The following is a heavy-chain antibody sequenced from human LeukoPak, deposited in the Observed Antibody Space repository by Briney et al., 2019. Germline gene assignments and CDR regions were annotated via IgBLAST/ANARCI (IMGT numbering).Heavy chain of an antibody. CDR1: GXTFSSYS. Sequence: GGSLRLSCSASGXTFSSYSMNWVRQAPGKGLEWVSSISSSSSYIYYADSVKGRFTISRDNAKNSLYLQMNSLRAEDTAVYYCATDIVVVPAARPFDYWGQGTLVTVSS. J-gene: IGHJ4*02. D-gene: IGHD2-2*01. CDR3: ATDIVVVPAARPFDY. CDR2: ISSSSSYI. V-gene: IGHV3-21*01.